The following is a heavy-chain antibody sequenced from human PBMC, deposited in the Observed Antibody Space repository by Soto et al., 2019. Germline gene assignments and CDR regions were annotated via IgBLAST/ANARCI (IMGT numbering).Heavy chain of an antibody. CDR1: GGSIRSVASY. D-gene: IGHD5-12*01. CDR3: ARARLRAVYAFDF. J-gene: IGHJ3*01. CDR2: IYYSGST. Sequence: SETLSLTSTVAGGSIRSVASYWNWVRQHPGKGLEWIGYIYYSGSTYFSPSLKSRLTISVDTSKNQFSLKLSSVTAADTAMYYCARARLRAVYAFDFWGQGTMVT. V-gene: IGHV4-31*03.